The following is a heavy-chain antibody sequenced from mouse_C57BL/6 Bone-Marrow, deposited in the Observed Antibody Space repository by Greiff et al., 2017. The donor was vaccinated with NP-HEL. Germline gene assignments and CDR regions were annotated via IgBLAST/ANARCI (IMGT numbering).Heavy chain of an antibody. V-gene: IGHV1-7*01. CDR3: ARRGYGSLYYFDY. CDR1: GYTFTSYW. Sequence: LEESGAELAKPGASVKLSCKASGYTFTSYWMHWVKQRPGQGLEWIGYINPSSGYTKYNQKFKDKATLTADKSSSTAYMQLSSLTYVDSAVYYCARRGYGSLYYFDYGGWGTTLTVSS. J-gene: IGHJ2*01. CDR2: INPSSGYT. D-gene: IGHD1-1*01.